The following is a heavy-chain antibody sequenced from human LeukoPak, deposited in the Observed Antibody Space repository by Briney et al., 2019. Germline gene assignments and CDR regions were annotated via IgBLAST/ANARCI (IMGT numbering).Heavy chain of an antibody. Sequence: GGSLRLSCAASGFTFSSYGMSWVRQAPGKGLEWVSAISGSGGSTYYADSVKGRFTISRDNSKNTLYLQMNSLRAEDTAVYYCARDASEYYYDSSGYPPFWGQGTLVTVSS. CDR1: GFTFSSYG. D-gene: IGHD3-22*01. CDR2: ISGSGGST. J-gene: IGHJ4*02. CDR3: ARDASEYYYDSSGYPPF. V-gene: IGHV3-23*01.